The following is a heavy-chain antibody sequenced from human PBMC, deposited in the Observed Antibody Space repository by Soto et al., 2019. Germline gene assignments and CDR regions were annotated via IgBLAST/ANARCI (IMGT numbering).Heavy chain of an antibody. J-gene: IGHJ5*02. Sequence: QVQLVESGGGVVQPGRSLRLSCAASGFTFSSYAMHWVRQAPGKGLEGVAVISYDGSNKYYADSVKGRFTSSRDNSKNTLYRQMNSLRAEDTAVYYCAREGVSGDNPFDPWGQGTLVTVSS. CDR3: AREGVSGDNPFDP. CDR1: GFTFSSYA. CDR2: ISYDGSNK. V-gene: IGHV3-30-3*01. D-gene: IGHD2-8*01.